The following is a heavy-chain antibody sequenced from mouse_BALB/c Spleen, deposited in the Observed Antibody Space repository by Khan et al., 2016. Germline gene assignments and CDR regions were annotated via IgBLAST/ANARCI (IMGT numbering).Heavy chain of an antibody. CDR1: GFTFSNYW. J-gene: IGHJ3*01. V-gene: IGHV6-6*02. Sequence: EVKLEVSGGGLVQPGGSMKLSCVASGFTFSNYWMNWVRQSPEKGLEWVAEIRLKSNNYATHYAESVNGRFTISRDDSKRSVYMQMNNLRAEDTGIYYCTTGFAYWGQGTLVTVSA. CDR2: IRLKSNNYAT. CDR3: TTGFAY.